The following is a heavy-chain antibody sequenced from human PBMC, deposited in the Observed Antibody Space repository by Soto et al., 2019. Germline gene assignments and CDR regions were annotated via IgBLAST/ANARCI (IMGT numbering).Heavy chain of an antibody. CDR1: GYTFTSYA. Sequence: QVQLVQSGAEVKKPGASVKVSCKASGYTFTSYAMHWVRQAPGQRLEWMGWINAGNGNTKYSQKFQGRVTTTRDTSASTAYMELSSLRSEDTAVYYCARDQGGTYYDYVWGSYRPASFDYWGQGTLVTVSS. V-gene: IGHV1-3*01. D-gene: IGHD3-16*02. J-gene: IGHJ4*02. CDR2: INAGNGNT. CDR3: ARDQGGTYYDYVWGSYRPASFDY.